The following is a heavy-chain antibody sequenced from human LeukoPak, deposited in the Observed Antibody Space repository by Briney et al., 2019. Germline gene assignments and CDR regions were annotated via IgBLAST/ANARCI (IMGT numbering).Heavy chain of an antibody. J-gene: IGHJ4*02. V-gene: IGHV1-69*05. CDR2: IIPIFGTA. D-gene: IGHD6-13*01. Sequence: SVNLSRNAAGSTFTIYAISWVRQAPGQGLEWMGGIIPIFGTANYAQKFQGRVTITTDESTSTAYMELSSLRSEDAAVYYCARDRDSSRYFDYWGQGTLVTVSS. CDR1: GSTFTIYA. CDR3: ARDRDSSRYFDY.